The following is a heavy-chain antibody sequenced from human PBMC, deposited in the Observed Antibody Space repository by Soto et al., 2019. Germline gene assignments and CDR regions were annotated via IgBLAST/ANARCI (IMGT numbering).Heavy chain of an antibody. V-gene: IGHV4-59*01. CDR1: GGSISSYY. D-gene: IGHD5-12*01. J-gene: IGHJ3*02. CDR2: IYYSGST. CDR3: ARVARWLQLGGDAFDI. Sequence: QVQLQESGPGLVKPSETLSLTCTVSGGSISSYYWSWIRQPPGKGLEWIGYIYYSGSTNYNPSLKSRVTISVDTSKNQFSLKLSSVTAADTAVYYCARVARWLQLGGDAFDIWGRGTMVTVSS.